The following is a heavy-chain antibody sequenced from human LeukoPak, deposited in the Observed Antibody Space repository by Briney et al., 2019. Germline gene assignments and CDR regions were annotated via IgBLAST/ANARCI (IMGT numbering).Heavy chain of an antibody. V-gene: IGHV3-23*01. J-gene: IGHJ4*02. D-gene: IGHD6-19*01. CDR2: ISGSGGST. CDR3: ARAGPIAVAGENPLDY. CDR1: GFTFSSYA. Sequence: GGSLRLSCAASGFTFSSYAMSWVRQAPGKGLEWVSAISGSGGSTYYADSVKGRFTISRDNSKNSLYLQMNSLRAEDTAVYYSARAGPIAVAGENPLDYWGQGTLVTVSS.